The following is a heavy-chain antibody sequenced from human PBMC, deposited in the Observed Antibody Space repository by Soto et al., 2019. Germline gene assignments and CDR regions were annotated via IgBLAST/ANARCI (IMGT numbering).Heavy chain of an antibody. CDR3: ARQPYYCSSTSCSNDY. CDR1: GYSFTSYW. J-gene: IGHJ4*02. CDR2: IYPGDSDT. V-gene: IGHV5-51*01. D-gene: IGHD2-2*01. Sequence: GESLKISCKGSGYSFTSYWIGWVRQMPGKGLEWMGIIYPGDSDTRYSPSFQGQVTISADKSISTAYLQWSSLKASDTAMYYCARQPYYCSSTSCSNDYWGQGTLVTVSS.